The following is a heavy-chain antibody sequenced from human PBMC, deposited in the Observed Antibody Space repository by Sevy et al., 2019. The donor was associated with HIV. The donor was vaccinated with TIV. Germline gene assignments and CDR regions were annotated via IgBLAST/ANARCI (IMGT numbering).Heavy chain of an antibody. CDR2: ISYDGSMT. CDR3: VRGTSSTSAAGTDFDF. J-gene: IGHJ4*02. CDR1: GFTFRNHA. Sequence: GGSLRLSCAASGFTFRNHAMHWVRQAPGKGLEWVALISYDGSMTYNADSVKGRFSISRDNFKNTLSLEMSSLRAEDTAMYYCVRGTSSTSAAGTDFDFWGQGSLVTVSS. V-gene: IGHV3-30*04. D-gene: IGHD6-13*01.